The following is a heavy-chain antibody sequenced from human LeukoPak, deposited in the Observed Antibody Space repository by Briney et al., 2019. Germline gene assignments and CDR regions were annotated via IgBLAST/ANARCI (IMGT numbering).Heavy chain of an antibody. D-gene: IGHD2-2*01. Sequence: ASVKVSCKASGGTFSSYAISWVRQAPGQGLEWMGGIIPIFGTANYAQKFQGRVTITADESTSTAYMELSSLRSEDTAVYYCGGGAYQLSIAYYLDVWGKGTTVTVSS. CDR1: GGTFSSYA. CDR3: GGGAYQLSIAYYLDV. CDR2: IIPIFGTA. V-gene: IGHV1-69*01. J-gene: IGHJ6*03.